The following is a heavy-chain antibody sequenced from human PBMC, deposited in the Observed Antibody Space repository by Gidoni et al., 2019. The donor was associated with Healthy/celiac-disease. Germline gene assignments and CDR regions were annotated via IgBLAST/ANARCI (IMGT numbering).Heavy chain of an antibody. CDR1: GFTFSSYE. J-gene: IGHJ4*02. CDR3: ARDPTGYYFDY. CDR2: ISSSGSTI. Sequence: EVQLVESGGGLVQPGGSLRLSCAASGFTFSSYELNWVRQPPGKGLEWVSYISSSGSTIYYADSGKGRFTISRDNAKNSLYLQMNSLRAEDTAVYYCARDPTGYYFDYWGQGTLVTVSS. V-gene: IGHV3-48*03.